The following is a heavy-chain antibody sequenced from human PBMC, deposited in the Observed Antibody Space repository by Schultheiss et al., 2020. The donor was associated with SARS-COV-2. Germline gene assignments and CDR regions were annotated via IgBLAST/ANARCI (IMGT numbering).Heavy chain of an antibody. J-gene: IGHJ6*03. Sequence: SETLSLTCAVYGGSFSGYYWSWIRQPPGKGLEWIGEINHSGSTNYNPSLKSRVTISVDTSKNQFSLKLSSVTAADTAVYYCARTPYFCNSTTCYSTHMDVWGKGTTVTVSS. CDR3: ARTPYFCNSTTCYSTHMDV. D-gene: IGHD2-2*01. CDR1: GGSFSGYY. CDR2: INHSGST. V-gene: IGHV4-34*01.